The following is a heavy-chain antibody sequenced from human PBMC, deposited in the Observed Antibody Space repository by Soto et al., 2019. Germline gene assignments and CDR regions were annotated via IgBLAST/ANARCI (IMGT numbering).Heavy chain of an antibody. CDR2: ISGSGGST. CDR3: ASAAREYYYYGMDV. J-gene: IGHJ6*02. Sequence: GGSLRLSCAASGFTFSSYAMSWVRQAPGKGLEWVSGISGSGGSTNYADSVKGRFTISRDNSKNTLYLQMNSLRAEDTAVYYCASAAREYYYYGMDVWGQGTTVTGSS. CDR1: GFTFSSYA. V-gene: IGHV3-23*01.